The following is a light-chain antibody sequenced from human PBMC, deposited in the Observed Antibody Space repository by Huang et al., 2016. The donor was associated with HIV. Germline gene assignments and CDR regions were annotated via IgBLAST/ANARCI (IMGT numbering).Light chain of an antibody. Sequence: AIQMTQSQSSLSASVGDRVTITCRASQGIGDELGWYQQKPGKAPKLLIYAASSLQNVVPSRFSGSGSGTDSTLTISSLQPEDSATYYCLQDYSYPYTFGQGTKLEIK. CDR3: LQDYSYPYT. CDR2: AAS. V-gene: IGKV1-6*01. CDR1: QGIGDE. J-gene: IGKJ2*01.